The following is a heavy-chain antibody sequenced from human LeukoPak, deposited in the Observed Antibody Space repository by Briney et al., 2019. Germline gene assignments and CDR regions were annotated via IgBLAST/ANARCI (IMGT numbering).Heavy chain of an antibody. CDR1: GYTFTGYY. CDR3: ARAAAGEKVFYYFDY. CDR2: INPNSGVT. V-gene: IGHV1-2*02. J-gene: IGHJ4*02. D-gene: IGHD6-13*01. Sequence: GASVKVSCKASGYTFTGYYVHWVRQAPGQGLEWMGWINPNSGVTNYAQKFQGRVTMTRDTSISTAYMELSSLRSEDTAVYYCARAAAGEKVFYYFDYWGQGTLVTVSS.